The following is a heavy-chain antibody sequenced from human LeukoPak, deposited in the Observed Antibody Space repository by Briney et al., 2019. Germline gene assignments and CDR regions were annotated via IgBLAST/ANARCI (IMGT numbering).Heavy chain of an antibody. V-gene: IGHV1-2*02. CDR3: ARDTQYSSADY. CDR1: GYTFTSYG. D-gene: IGHD6-25*01. J-gene: IGHJ4*02. CDR2: INPNSGGT. Sequence: ASVKVSCKASGYTFTSYGISWVRQAPGQGLEWMGWINPNSGGTNYAQKFQGGVTMTRDTSISTAYMELSRLRFDDTAVYYCARDTQYSSADYWGQGTLVTVSS.